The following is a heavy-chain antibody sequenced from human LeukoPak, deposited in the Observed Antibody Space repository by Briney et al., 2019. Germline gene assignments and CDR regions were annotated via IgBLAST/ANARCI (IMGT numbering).Heavy chain of an antibody. V-gene: IGHV4-61*02. CDR2: IYTSGST. Sequence: SQTLSLTCTVSGGSISSGSYYWSWIRQPAGKGLEWIGRIYTSGSTNYNPSLKSRVTISVDTSKNQFSLKLSSVTAADTAVYYCARDVPQIWYFDLWGRGTLVTVSS. CDR3: ARDVPQIWYFDL. J-gene: IGHJ2*01. CDR1: GGSISSGSYY.